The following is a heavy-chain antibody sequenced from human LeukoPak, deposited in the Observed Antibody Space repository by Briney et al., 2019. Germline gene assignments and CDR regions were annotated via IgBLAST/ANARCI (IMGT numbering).Heavy chain of an antibody. J-gene: IGHJ4*02. CDR3: AEGYSSGWYNFDY. D-gene: IGHD6-19*01. V-gene: IGHV1-69*05. CDR2: IIPIFGTA. Sequence: SVKVSCKASGGTFSSYAISWVRQAPGQGLEWMGGIIPIFGTANYAQKFQGRVTITTDESTSTAYMEPSSLRSEDTAVYYCAEGYSSGWYNFDYWGQGTLVTVSS. CDR1: GGTFSSYA.